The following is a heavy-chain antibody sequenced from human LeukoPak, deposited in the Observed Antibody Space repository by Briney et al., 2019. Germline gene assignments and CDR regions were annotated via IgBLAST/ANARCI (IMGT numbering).Heavy chain of an antibody. V-gene: IGHV4-61*02. CDR2: IYTSGST. J-gene: IGHJ4*02. CDR1: GGSISSGSYY. D-gene: IGHD3-10*01. Sequence: SQTLSLTCTVSGGSISSGSYYWSWIRQPAGKGLEWIGRIYTSGSTNYNPSLKSRVTISVDTSKNQFSLKLSSVPAADTAVYYCARGGGGLWFGERERLDYWGQGTLVTVSS. CDR3: ARGGGGLWFGERERLDY.